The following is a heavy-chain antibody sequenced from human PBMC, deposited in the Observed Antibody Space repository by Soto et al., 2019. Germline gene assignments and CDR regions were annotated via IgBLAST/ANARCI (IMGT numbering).Heavy chain of an antibody. D-gene: IGHD3-16*01. CDR3: ARVPSPFDFYYAMDV. Sequence: PSETLSLTCTVSGGSISNAAYSWSWIRQPPGKGLEWIGYIYPSGMPFYNPSLKSRLTMSLDTSQNQFSLKLNSVTAADTAVYFCARVPSPFDFYYAMDVWGQGTTVTVSS. CDR1: GGSISNAAYS. J-gene: IGHJ6*02. V-gene: IGHV4-30-2*05. CDR2: IYPSGMP.